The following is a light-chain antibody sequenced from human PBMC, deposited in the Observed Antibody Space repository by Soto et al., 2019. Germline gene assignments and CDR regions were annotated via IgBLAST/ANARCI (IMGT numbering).Light chain of an antibody. Sequence: DIQMTQSPSSLSASVGARVTITCRASQGISNYLAWYQQKPGKVPKLMIFAASTLQGGVPSRFRGSGSGTDFTLTISSLQPEDVATYYCQQSYSTPPTLGQGTKVDIK. CDR2: AAS. J-gene: IGKJ1*01. CDR1: QGISNY. CDR3: QQSYSTPPT. V-gene: IGKV1-39*01.